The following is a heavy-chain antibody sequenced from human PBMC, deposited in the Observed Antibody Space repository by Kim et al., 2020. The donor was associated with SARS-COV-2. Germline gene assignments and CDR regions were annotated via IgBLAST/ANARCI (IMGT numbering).Heavy chain of an antibody. CDR1: GFTFSSYS. CDR2: ISSSSTI. D-gene: IGHD6-19*01. V-gene: IGHV3-48*02. Sequence: GGSLRLSCAASGFTFSSYSMNWVRQAPGKGLEWVSYISSSSTIYYADSVKGRFTISRDNAKNSLYLQMNSLRDEDTAVYYCARAKYSSGWYPGFDYWGQGTLVTVSS. CDR3: ARAKYSSGWYPGFDY. J-gene: IGHJ4*02.